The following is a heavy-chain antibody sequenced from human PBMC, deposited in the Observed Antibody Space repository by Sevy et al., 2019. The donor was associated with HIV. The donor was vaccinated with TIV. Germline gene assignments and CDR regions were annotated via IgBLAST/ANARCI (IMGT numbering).Heavy chain of an antibody. CDR1: GGSSTSLY. CDR3: AGENAWGRCYS. Sequence: SETLSRTCTVSGGSSTSLYWNWIRQPPGKGLGWFANIYSNGPINYNPSLKSRFTLSIDTSKNQSSLGLSSVTAADTAMYYCAGENAWGRCYSWGQGTLVTVSS. D-gene: IGHD1-26*01. J-gene: IGHJ4*02. V-gene: IGHV4-59*11. CDR2: IYSNGPI.